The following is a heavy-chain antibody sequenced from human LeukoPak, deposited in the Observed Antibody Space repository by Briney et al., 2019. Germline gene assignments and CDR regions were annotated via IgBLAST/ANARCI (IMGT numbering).Heavy chain of an antibody. J-gene: IGHJ4*02. V-gene: IGHV3-7*03. CDR3: TRGGASTSYYWFY. Sequence: GGSLRLSCAASGFTFSSYGMHWVRQAPGKGLEWVANIKKDGSEKFYVDSVKGRFTISRDNAKSSLYLQMDSLRGEDTAVYYCTRGGASTSYYWFYWGLGTLVTVSS. CDR1: GFTFSSYG. D-gene: IGHD2-8*01. CDR2: IKKDGSEK.